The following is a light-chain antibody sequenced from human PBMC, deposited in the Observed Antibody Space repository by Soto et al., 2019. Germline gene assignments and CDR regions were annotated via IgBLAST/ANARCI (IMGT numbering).Light chain of an antibody. CDR1: QTVSDMY. CDR3: QHYGTSAL. Sequence: EIVLTQSPGSLSLSPGERATLSGRASQTVSDMYLAWYQQKPGQAPRLLIYASNRATGIPDRFSGSGSGTDFTLTIGRLEPEDFAVYYCQHYGTSALFGPGTKVDIK. J-gene: IGKJ3*01. V-gene: IGKV3-20*01. CDR2: AS.